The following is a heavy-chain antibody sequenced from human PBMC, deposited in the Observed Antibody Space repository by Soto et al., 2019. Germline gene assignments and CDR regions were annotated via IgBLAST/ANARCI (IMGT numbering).Heavy chain of an antibody. CDR1: GGSISSDY. CDR2: IYSSGST. CDR3: ARIDGGSSGWFSY. J-gene: IGHJ4*02. Sequence: PSEPLSLTCTVSGGSISSDYWSWIRQYPGKGLEWIGYIYSSGSTYYNPSLKSRVSISVDTSKNQFSLRLSSVTAADTAVYSCARIDGGSSGWFSYWGQGTLVTVSS. D-gene: IGHD6-19*01. V-gene: IGHV4-59*06.